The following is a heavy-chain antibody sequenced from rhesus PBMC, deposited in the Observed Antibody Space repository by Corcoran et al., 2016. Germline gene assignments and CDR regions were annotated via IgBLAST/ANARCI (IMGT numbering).Heavy chain of an antibody. J-gene: IGHJ4*01. Sequence: QVRLGQSGPEVKQPGAAVRVSGKASGYSFTTYGRNWVRQAPGQGLEGVGWMNTHTGNPTYAQIFTVRFVFSKDTSVSTVYLQISSLKGEGTAVYYFARSAWIQLQGFDYWGQGVLVTVSS. V-gene: IGHV7-193*02. D-gene: IGHD5-12*01. CDR1: GYSFTTYG. CDR3: ARSAWIQLQGFDY. CDR2: MNTHTGNP.